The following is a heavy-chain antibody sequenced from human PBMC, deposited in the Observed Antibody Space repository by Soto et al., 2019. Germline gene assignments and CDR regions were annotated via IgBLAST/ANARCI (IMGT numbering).Heavy chain of an antibody. V-gene: IGHV1-18*01. CDR2: ISAYNGNT. CDR3: ARVMKPHYYYYYMDV. CDR1: GYTFTSYG. Sequence: VPLVQSGAAVKKPGASVKVSCKASGYTFTSYGITWVRQAPGQGLEWMGWISAYNGNTNYAQKLQGRVTMTTDTSTSTAYMELRSLRSDDTAVYYCARVMKPHYYYYYMDVWGKGTTVTVSS. D-gene: IGHD3-16*01. J-gene: IGHJ6*03.